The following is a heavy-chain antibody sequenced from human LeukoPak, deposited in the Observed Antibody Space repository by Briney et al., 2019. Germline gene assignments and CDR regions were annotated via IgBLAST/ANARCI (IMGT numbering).Heavy chain of an antibody. J-gene: IGHJ4*02. CDR2: IYYSGST. V-gene: IGHV4-59*01. CDR3: ARGGDGYDRDIDY. D-gene: IGHD5-12*01. Sequence: SETLSLTCTVSGGSISSYYWSWIRQPPGKGLEWIGCIYYSGSTNYNPSLKSRVTISVDTSKNQFSLKLSSVTAADTAVYYCARGGDGYDRDIDYWGQGTLVTVSS. CDR1: GGSISSYY.